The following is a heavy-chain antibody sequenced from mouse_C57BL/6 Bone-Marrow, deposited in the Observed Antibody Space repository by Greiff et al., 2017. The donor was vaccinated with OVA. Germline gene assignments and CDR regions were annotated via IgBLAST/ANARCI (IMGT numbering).Heavy chain of an antibody. Sequence: EVMLVESGGGLVKPGGSLTLSCAASGFTFSDYGMHWVRQAPEKGLEWVAYISSGSSTIYYADTVKGRFTISRDNAKNTLFLRMTSVKSEDTARYYGARERYDYGGYFDYWGKGTTLTVSS. CDR3: ARERYDYGGYFDY. D-gene: IGHD2-4*01. CDR1: GFTFSDYG. CDR2: ISSGSSTI. V-gene: IGHV5-17*01. J-gene: IGHJ2*01.